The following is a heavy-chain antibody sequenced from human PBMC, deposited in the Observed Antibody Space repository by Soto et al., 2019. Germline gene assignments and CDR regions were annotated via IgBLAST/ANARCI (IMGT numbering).Heavy chain of an antibody. J-gene: IGHJ3*02. CDR2: IYYSGST. D-gene: IGHD3-22*01. CDR1: GGSISSGGYY. V-gene: IGHV4-31*03. CDR3: ARDVIALYYDSSGYPRGAFDI. Sequence: QVQLQESGPGLVKPSQTLSLTCTVSGGSISSGGYYWSWIRQHPGKGLEWIGYIYYSGSTYYNPSLKSRVTISVDTSKNQFSLKLSSVTAADTAVYYCARDVIALYYDSSGYPRGAFDIWGQGTMVTVSS.